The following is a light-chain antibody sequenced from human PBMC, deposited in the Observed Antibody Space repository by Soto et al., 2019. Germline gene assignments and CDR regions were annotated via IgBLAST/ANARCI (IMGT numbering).Light chain of an antibody. Sequence: QSALTQPPSASGSPGQSVTLSCTGTSSDVGGYNYVSWYQQHPGKAPKLMIYEVSKRPSGVPDRFSGSKSGNTASLTVSGLQAEDEADYYCSSYAGSNNLYVFGTGTKVTVL. J-gene: IGLJ1*01. CDR3: SSYAGSNNLYV. V-gene: IGLV2-8*01. CDR2: EVS. CDR1: SSDVGGYNY.